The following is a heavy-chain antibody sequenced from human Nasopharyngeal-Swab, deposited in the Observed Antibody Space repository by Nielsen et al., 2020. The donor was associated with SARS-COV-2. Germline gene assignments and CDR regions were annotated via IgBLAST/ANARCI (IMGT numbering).Heavy chain of an antibody. J-gene: IGHJ3*02. CDR2: IYYSGST. Sequence: PGKGLEWIGSIYYSGSTYYNPSLKSRVTISVDTSKNQFSLKLSSVTAADTAVYYCARDQTHIVGGVGAFDIWGQGTMVTVSS. D-gene: IGHD2-21*01. CDR3: ARDQTHIVGGVGAFDI. V-gene: IGHV4-39*07.